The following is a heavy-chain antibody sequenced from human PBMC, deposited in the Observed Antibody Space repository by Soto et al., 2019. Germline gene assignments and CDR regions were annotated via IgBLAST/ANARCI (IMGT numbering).Heavy chain of an antibody. D-gene: IGHD3-9*01. CDR3: ARDNYDIYFGLFEYNWFDP. Sequence: QVQLQESGPGLVKPSETLSLTCTVSGGSVSSGSYYWSWIRQPPGKGLEWIGYIYYSGSTNYNPSLKSRVTRSVDTSKNQFSLKLSSVTAADTAVYYCARDNYDIYFGLFEYNWFDPWGQGTLVTVSS. V-gene: IGHV4-61*01. J-gene: IGHJ5*02. CDR2: IYYSGST. CDR1: GGSVSSGSYY.